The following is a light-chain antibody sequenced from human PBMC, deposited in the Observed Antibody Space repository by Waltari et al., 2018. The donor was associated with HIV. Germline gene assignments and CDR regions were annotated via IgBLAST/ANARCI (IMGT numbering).Light chain of an antibody. CDR2: GND. J-gene: IGLJ3*02. CDR3: AAWDDSLNGGV. V-gene: IGLV1-44*01. Sequence: QSVLTQPPSASGTPGQRVTISCSGRSSNIGSNPVNWYQHLPGTAPKLLIYGNDQRPSGVPDRFSASKSGTSASLAISGLQSEDEADYYCAAWDDSLNGGVFGGGTKLTVL. CDR1: SSNIGSNP.